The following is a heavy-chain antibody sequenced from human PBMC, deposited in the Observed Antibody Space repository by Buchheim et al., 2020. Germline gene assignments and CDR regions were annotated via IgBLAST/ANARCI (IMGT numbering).Heavy chain of an antibody. CDR3: ARDLGIMITFGGVIVPSL. Sequence: EVQLVESGGGLVQPGGSLRLSCAASGFTFSRYEMNWVRQAPGKGLEWVSYISSSGSTIYYADSVKGRLTISRDNDQNSLYLQMNSLRAEDTTVYYCARDLGIMITFGGVIVPSLWGQGTL. CDR2: ISSSGSTI. D-gene: IGHD3-16*02. CDR1: GFTFSRYE. J-gene: IGHJ4*02. V-gene: IGHV3-48*03.